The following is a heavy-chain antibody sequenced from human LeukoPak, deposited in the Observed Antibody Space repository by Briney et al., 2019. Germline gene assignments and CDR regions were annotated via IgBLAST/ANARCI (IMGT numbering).Heavy chain of an antibody. D-gene: IGHD1-1*01. J-gene: IGHJ6*03. Sequence: PGGSLRLSCAAYGFTFSSFDMHWVRLPTGQGLEWVSTIGTASDTYYPGSVEGRFTLSRDNAKNSLYLQMNSLTAGDTAVYYCARGPPRGKYYYMDVWGKGTTVTVSS. CDR2: IGTASDT. V-gene: IGHV3-13*01. CDR3: ARGPPRGKYYYMDV. CDR1: GFTFSSFD.